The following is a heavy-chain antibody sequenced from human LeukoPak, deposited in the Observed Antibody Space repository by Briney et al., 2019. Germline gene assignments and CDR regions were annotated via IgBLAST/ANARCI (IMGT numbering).Heavy chain of an antibody. V-gene: IGHV1-2*02. CDR3: ASAMVRGVQDESWFDP. D-gene: IGHD3-10*01. Sequence: ASVKVSCKASGYTFTDYYMHWVRQAPGQGLDWMGWINPYSGGTNYEQKFQGRVTMTRDTSISTAYMELSRLRSDDTAVYYCASAMVRGVQDESWFDPWGQGTLVTVSS. J-gene: IGHJ5*02. CDR1: GYTFTDYY. CDR2: INPYSGGT.